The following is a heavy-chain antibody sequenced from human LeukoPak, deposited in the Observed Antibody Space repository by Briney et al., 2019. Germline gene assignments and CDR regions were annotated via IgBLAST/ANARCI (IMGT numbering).Heavy chain of an antibody. Sequence: GGSLRLSCAASGFTFSNYAMCWVRQAPGTGLQWISTITTSGGRTYYADSVKGRFTISRDNSKNTLYLQMNSLRAEDTAVYYCATARLPSYDYWGQGTLVTVSS. D-gene: IGHD6-6*01. CDR2: ITTSGGRT. V-gene: IGHV3-23*01. CDR3: ATARLPSYDY. CDR1: GFTFSNYA. J-gene: IGHJ4*01.